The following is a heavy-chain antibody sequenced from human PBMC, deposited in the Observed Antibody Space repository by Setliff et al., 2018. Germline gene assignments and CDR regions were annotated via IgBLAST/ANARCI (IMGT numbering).Heavy chain of an antibody. D-gene: IGHD2-15*01. J-gene: IGHJ3*02. Sequence: GASVKVSCKTSGFRFTNFGFSWVRQAPGQGLEWLGSISPYSGNTNFPQWLQGRVTMTTDTSTSTAYMELRSLRSDDTAVYYCARDRRNIVVAVVNAAFDIWGQGTMVTVSS. CDR2: ISPYSGNT. CDR3: ARDRRNIVVAVVNAAFDI. CDR1: GFRFTNFG. V-gene: IGHV1-18*01.